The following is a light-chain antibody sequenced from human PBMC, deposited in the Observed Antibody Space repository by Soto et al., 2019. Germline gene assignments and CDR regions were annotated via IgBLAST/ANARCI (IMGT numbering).Light chain of an antibody. V-gene: IGKV3-15*01. J-gene: IGKJ1*01. CDR3: LQYNNWRSWT. Sequence: EIVVTLSPATRSVSQVERATLSCRAGHSVRSTLARYQQTPGQAPRLLIYGASTRATGSAARFSGSGPGTEFTLTISSLQSQDFAYSYGLQYNNWRSWTVGQGTMVDIK. CDR2: GAS. CDR1: HSVRST.